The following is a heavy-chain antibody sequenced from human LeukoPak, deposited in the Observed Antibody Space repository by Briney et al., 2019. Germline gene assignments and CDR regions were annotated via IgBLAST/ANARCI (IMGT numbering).Heavy chain of an antibody. J-gene: IGHJ4*02. CDR2: IRYDGSNK. D-gene: IGHD6-13*01. CDR1: GFTFSSYG. V-gene: IGHV3-30*02. Sequence: PGGSLRLSCAAYGFTFSSYGMHWVRQAPGKGLEWVAFIRYDGSNKYYADSVKGRFTISRDNSKNTLYLQMNSLRAEDTAVYYCAKDGVIIAAAAPSFDYWGQGTLVTVSS. CDR3: AKDGVIIAAAAPSFDY.